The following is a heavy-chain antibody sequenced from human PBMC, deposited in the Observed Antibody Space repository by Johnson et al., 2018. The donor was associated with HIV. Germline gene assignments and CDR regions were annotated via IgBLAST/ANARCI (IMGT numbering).Heavy chain of an antibody. CDR1: GFTVSSNY. V-gene: IGHV3-66*02. Sequence: VQLVESGGGLVQPGGSLRLSCAASGFTVSSNYMSWVRQAPGKGLEWVSVIYSGGSTYYADSVKGRFTISRDNSRNTLYLQMNSLRVEDTAVYFWAGDRGWELLLGAFDIWGQGTMVTVSS. CDR3: AGDRGWELLLGAFDI. CDR2: IYSGGST. J-gene: IGHJ3*02. D-gene: IGHD1-26*01.